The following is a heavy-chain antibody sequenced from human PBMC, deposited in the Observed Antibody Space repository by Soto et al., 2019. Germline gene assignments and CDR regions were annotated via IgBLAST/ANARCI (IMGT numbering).Heavy chain of an antibody. CDR2: ITSTSSAI. Sequence: PGGSLRLSCAASGFPFSFYSMNWVRQAPGKGLEWISYITSTSSAINYADSVKGRFTISRDNAKNSLYLQMNSLRAEDTAFYYCVRGASLNFDYWGQGT. CDR1: GFPFSFYS. CDR3: VRGASLNFDY. J-gene: IGHJ4*02. V-gene: IGHV3-48*04. D-gene: IGHD1-26*01.